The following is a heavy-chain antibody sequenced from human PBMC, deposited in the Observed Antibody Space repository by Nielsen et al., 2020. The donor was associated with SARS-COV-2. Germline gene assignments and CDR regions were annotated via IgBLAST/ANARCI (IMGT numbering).Heavy chain of an antibody. CDR2: IYHSGST. V-gene: IGHV4-59*01. J-gene: IGHJ6*03. CDR1: GGSLNLYY. D-gene: IGHD2-8*01. CDR3: ARGGDCNNGICYIRGMDV. Sequence: SETLSLTCSVSGGSLNLYYWSWIRQPPGKGLEWIGFIYHSGSTNYNPSLKSRVAISADTSKKQISLRLTSVTAADSAVYYCARGGDCNNGICYIRGMDVWGEGTTVTVSS.